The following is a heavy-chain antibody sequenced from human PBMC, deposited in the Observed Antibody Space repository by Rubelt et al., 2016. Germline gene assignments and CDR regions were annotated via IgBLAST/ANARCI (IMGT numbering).Heavy chain of an antibody. J-gene: IGHJ4*02. CDR2: INTNTGAP. V-gene: IGHV7-4-1*02. Sequence: VRQAPGQGLEWMGWINTNTGAPTYAQGFTGRFVFSLDTSISTAYLQIISLKAEDTAVYYCARVYHKKFEYWGQGTLVTVSS. D-gene: IGHD2-2*01. CDR3: ARVYHKKFEY.